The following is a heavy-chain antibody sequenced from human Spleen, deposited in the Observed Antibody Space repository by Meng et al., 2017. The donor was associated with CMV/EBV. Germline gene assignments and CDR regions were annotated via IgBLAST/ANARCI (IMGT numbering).Heavy chain of an antibody. V-gene: IGHV5-51*01. CDR2: IYPGDSDT. D-gene: IGHD6-19*01. J-gene: IGHJ3*02. CDR3: ARPGRDLGRYSSGWYDDAFDI. CDR1: GYSFTSYW. Sequence: GESLKISCKGSGYSFTSYWIGWVRQMPGKGLEWMGIIYPGDSDTRYSPSFQGQVTISADKSISTAYLQWSSLKASDTAMYYCARPGRDLGRYSSGWYDDAFDIWGQGTMVTVSS.